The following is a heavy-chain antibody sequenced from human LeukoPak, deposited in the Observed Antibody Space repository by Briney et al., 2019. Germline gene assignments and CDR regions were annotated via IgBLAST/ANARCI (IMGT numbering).Heavy chain of an antibody. J-gene: IGHJ4*02. CDR1: GVTFSSYW. D-gene: IGHD6-19*01. CDR3: ARASSCWSLFDY. Sequence: GGSLRLSCAASGVTFSSYWMHWVRQAPGKGLVWVSRINSDGSTTSYAASVKGRFTISRDNAKNTLYLQMNSLRAEDTAVYYCARASSCWSLFDYWGQGTLVTVSS. V-gene: IGHV3-74*01. CDR2: INSDGSTT.